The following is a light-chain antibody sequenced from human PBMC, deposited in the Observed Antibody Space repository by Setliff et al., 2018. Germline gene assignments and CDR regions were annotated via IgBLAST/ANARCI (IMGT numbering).Light chain of an antibody. CDR2: SNN. CDR1: SSNIGTNT. Sequence: QSVLTQPPSASGTPGQRVTISCSGSSSNIGTNTVNWYQQLPGTAPKLLIYSNNQRPSGVPDRFSGSGSGTSASLAISGLQSEDEADYYCAAWDDSLNGHVFGTGTKVTVL. V-gene: IGLV1-44*01. CDR3: AAWDDSLNGHV. J-gene: IGLJ1*01.